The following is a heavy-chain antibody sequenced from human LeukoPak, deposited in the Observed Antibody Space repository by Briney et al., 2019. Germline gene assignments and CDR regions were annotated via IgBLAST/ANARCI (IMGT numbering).Heavy chain of an antibody. J-gene: IGHJ3*02. CDR3: ARHITIFGVVVRSGAFDI. D-gene: IGHD3-3*01. CDR1: GYIFTGYY. Sequence: ASVKLSCRASGYIFTGYYMHWVRQAPGQCLEWMGWINPNSGDTNFAQKFQGRVTMTRDTSISTAYMELRSLRSDDTAVYYCARHITIFGVVVRSGAFDIWGQGTMVTVSS. V-gene: IGHV1-2*02. CDR2: INPNSGDT.